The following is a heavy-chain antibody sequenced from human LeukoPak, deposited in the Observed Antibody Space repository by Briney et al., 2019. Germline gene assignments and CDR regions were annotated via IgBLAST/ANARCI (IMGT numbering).Heavy chain of an antibody. CDR3: AREGFYYGSGSPDAFDI. V-gene: IGHV1-18*01. J-gene: IGHJ3*02. D-gene: IGHD3-10*01. Sequence: ASVKVSCKASGYTFTSYGISWVRQAPGQGLEWMGWISAYSSNTNYAQKLQGRVTMTADTSTSTAYMELSSLRSEDTAVYYCAREGFYYGSGSPDAFDIWGQGTMVTVSS. CDR2: ISAYSSNT. CDR1: GYTFTSYG.